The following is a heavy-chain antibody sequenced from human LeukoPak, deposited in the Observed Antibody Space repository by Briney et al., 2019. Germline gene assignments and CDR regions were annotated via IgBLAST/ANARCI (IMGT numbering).Heavy chain of an antibody. J-gene: IGHJ4*02. CDR1: GYTFTDYY. Sequence: ASVRVCCKASGYTFTDYYMHWVRQAPGQGLEWMGWINPNSAATNYAQKFQGRVAMTRDTSISTAYMELSILRSDDTAVYYCARDRSADCSLDYWGQGTLVTVSS. V-gene: IGHV1-2*02. CDR3: ARDRSADCSLDY. D-gene: IGHD2-21*02. CDR2: INPNSAAT.